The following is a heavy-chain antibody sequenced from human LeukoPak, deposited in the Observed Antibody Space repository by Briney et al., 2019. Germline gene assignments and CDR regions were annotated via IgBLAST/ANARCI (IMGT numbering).Heavy chain of an antibody. Sequence: ASVKVSCKASGYTFSNYAIHWVRQAPGQGLEWMGWINAGNGDTKYSQNLQGRVTITRDTSASIVYMELSSLRSEDTAVYYCARGSHCTNGVCYNFDYWGQGTLVTVSS. CDR1: GYTFSNYA. CDR3: ARGSHCTNGVCYNFDY. CDR2: INAGNGDT. V-gene: IGHV1-3*01. J-gene: IGHJ4*02. D-gene: IGHD2-8*01.